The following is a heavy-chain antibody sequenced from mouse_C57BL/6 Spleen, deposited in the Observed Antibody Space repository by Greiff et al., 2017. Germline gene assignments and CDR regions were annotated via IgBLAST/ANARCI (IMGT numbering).Heavy chain of an antibody. Sequence: EVQRVESGGGLVKPGGSLKLSCAASGFNFSDYGMHWVRQAPEKGLEWVAYISSGSSTIYYADTVKGRFTISRDNAKNTLFLQRTSLRSEDTAMYYCARSGLGLYFDYWGQGTTLTVSS. D-gene: IGHD4-1*01. CDR3: ARSGLGLYFDY. CDR2: ISSGSSTI. J-gene: IGHJ2*01. V-gene: IGHV5-17*01. CDR1: GFNFSDYG.